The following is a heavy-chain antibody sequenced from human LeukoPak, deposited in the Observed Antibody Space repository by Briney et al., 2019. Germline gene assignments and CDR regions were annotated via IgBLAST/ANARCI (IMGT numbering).Heavy chain of an antibody. V-gene: IGHV3-74*01. D-gene: IGHD3-10*02. Sequence: GGSLRLSCAASGFTFSSCGIHWVRQAPGKGLVWVSRINSDGSSTSYADSVKGRFTISRDNAKNSLYLQMNSLRAEDTAVYYCAELGITMIGGVWGKGTTVTISS. J-gene: IGHJ6*04. CDR1: GFTFSSCG. CDR3: AELGITMIGGV. CDR2: INSDGSST.